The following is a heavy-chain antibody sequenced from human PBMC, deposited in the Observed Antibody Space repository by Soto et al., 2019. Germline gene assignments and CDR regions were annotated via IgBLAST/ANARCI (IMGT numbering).Heavy chain of an antibody. D-gene: IGHD6-13*01. CDR2: IYYSGST. Sequence: SETLSLTCTVSGGSISSYYWSWIRQPPGKGLEWIGYIYYSGSTNYNPSLKSRVTISVDTSKNQFSLKLSSVTAADTAVYYCARVPGYSSSWRGYYGMDVWGQGTTVTVSS. J-gene: IGHJ6*02. CDR3: ARVPGYSSSWRGYYGMDV. V-gene: IGHV4-59*01. CDR1: GGSISSYY.